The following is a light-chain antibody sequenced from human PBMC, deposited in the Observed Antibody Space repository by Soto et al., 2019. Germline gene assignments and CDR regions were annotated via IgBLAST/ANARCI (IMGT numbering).Light chain of an antibody. Sequence: QSALTQPASVSGSPGQSITISCTGTRSDVGSYNLVSWYQQHPGKAPKLMIYEGSKRPTGVSNRFSGSKSGNTASLTISGLQAEDEADYYCCSYAGSSPPYVFGTGTKVTVL. CDR2: EGS. V-gene: IGLV2-23*01. J-gene: IGLJ1*01. CDR1: RSDVGSYNL. CDR3: CSYAGSSPPYV.